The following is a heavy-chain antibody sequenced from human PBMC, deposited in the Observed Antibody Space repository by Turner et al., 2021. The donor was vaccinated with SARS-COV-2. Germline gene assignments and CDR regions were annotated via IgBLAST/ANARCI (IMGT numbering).Heavy chain of an antibody. D-gene: IGHD3-22*01. CDR2: ISPMFGTA. CDR3: ARLGRAAYYYDSSGYPD. V-gene: IGHV1-69*01. J-gene: IGHJ4*02. CDR1: GGTFSSYA. Sequence: QVQLVQSGAEVKKPGSSVKVSCKASGGTFSSYAISWVRQAPGQGLEWMGGISPMFGTANYAQKFQGRVTITADESTSTAYMELSSLRSEDTAVYYCARLGRAAYYYDSSGYPDWGQGTQVTVSS.